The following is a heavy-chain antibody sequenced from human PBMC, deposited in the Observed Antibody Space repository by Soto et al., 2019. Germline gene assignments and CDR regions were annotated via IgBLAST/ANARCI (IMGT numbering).Heavy chain of an antibody. D-gene: IGHD4-4*01. CDR1: GDYISSGGSY. J-gene: IGHJ4*02. CDR2: IYYNGNT. V-gene: IGHV4-31*03. CDR3: ASFNDRFTTATVLH. Sequence: SETLSLTCIVSGDYISSGGSYWTWIRQHPGKGLEWIGYIYYNGNTYYNPSLKSRITISVDTSNNQFSLKLSSVTAADTAVYYCASFNDRFTTATVLHWGQGTLVTVSS.